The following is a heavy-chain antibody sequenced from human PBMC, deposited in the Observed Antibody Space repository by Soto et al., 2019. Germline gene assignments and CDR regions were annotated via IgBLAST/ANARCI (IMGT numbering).Heavy chain of an antibody. D-gene: IGHD2-15*01. CDR3: ARGVGGGSINWLDP. V-gene: IGHV4-59*07. Sequence: SDTLSLTCTFSGSSIIVYYWTWIRQSPERGLEWIGYIHYSGSANYNPSLNSRLTMSVDRSKSQFSMKLASVTAADTAVYYGARGVGGGSINWLDPWGQGTLVTVYS. CDR2: IHYSGSA. J-gene: IGHJ5*02. CDR1: GSSIIVYY.